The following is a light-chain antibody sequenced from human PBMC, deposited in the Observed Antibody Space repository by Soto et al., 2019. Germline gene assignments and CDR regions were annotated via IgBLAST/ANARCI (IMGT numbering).Light chain of an antibody. CDR3: QKYDNWPYT. CDR2: GAS. Sequence: EIVMTHSPATLSVSPGERATLSCRASQSVSNNLAWYQQKPGQAPRLLIYGASTRATAIPARFSGSGSGTEFTLTISSLPSEDFAVYFCQKYDNWPYTFGQGTKLEIK. J-gene: IGKJ2*01. V-gene: IGKV3-15*01. CDR1: QSVSNN.